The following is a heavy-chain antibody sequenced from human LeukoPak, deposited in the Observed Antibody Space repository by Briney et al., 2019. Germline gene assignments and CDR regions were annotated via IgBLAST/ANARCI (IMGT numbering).Heavy chain of an antibody. CDR3: ARHVPGVGSGYYYPRKPAFDY. CDR2: IYYSGST. V-gene: IGHV4-39*01. D-gene: IGHD3-22*01. J-gene: IGHJ4*02. CDR1: GCTFSSSSYY. Sequence: PSETLSLTCTVSGCTFSSSSYYWGWMGQPPGKGLEGIGRIYYSGSTYYNPSLKSRVTISVDTSKNQFSLKLSSVTAAHTAVYYCARHVPGVGSGYYYPRKPAFDYWGQGTLVTVSS.